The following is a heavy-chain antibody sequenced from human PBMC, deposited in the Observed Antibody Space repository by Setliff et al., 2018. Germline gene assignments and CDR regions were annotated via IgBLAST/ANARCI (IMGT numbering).Heavy chain of an antibody. J-gene: IGHJ5*02. D-gene: IGHD3-3*01. CDR2: IXHXXXT. V-gene: IGHV4-34*01. CDR3: ARVRPPLRFLNWFDP. CDR1: GGSFSGYY. Sequence: PSETLSLTCAVYGGSFSGYYWSWIRQPPGKGLEWIGEIXHXXXTNYNPSLXXRVTISVDTSKNQFSLKLSSVTAADTAVYYCARVRPPLRFLNWFDPWGQGTLVTVSS.